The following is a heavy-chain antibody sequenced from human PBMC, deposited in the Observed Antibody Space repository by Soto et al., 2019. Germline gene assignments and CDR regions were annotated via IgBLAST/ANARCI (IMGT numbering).Heavy chain of an antibody. Sequence: ASVKVSCKASGYTFTSYDINWVRQATGQGLEWMGWMNPNSGNTGYAQKFQGRVTMTRNTSISTAYMELSSLRSEDTAVYYCARGGSVDTAMVQIIDYWGQGTLVTVSS. J-gene: IGHJ4*02. CDR3: ARGGSVDTAMVQIIDY. CDR2: MNPNSGNT. CDR1: GYTFTSYD. V-gene: IGHV1-8*01. D-gene: IGHD5-18*01.